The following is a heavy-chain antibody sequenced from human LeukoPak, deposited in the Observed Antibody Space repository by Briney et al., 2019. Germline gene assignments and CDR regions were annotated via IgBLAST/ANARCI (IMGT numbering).Heavy chain of an antibody. CDR2: ISYDGSNK. CDR1: GFTFSSYG. V-gene: IGHV3-30*18. D-gene: IGHD1-1*01. J-gene: IGHJ4*02. Sequence: GGSLRLSCAASGFTFSSYGMHWVRQAPGKGLEWVAVISYDGSNKYYADSVKGRFTISRDNSKNTLYLQMNSLRAEDTAVYYCAKGTSQSYWGQGTLVTVSS. CDR3: AKGTSQSY.